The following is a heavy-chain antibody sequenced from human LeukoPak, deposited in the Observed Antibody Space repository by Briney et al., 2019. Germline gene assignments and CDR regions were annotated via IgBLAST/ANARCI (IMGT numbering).Heavy chain of an antibody. V-gene: IGHV1-69*05. CDR3: ARTAGIDYYGSGSPYNYFDY. D-gene: IGHD3-10*01. CDR1: GGTFSSYA. J-gene: IGHJ4*02. CDR2: IIPIFGTA. Sequence: ASVKVSCKAPGGTFSSYAISWVRQAPGQGLEWMGGIIPIFGTANYAQKFQGRVTITTDESTSTAYMELSSLRAEDTAVYYCARTAGIDYYGSGSPYNYFDYWGQGTLVTVSS.